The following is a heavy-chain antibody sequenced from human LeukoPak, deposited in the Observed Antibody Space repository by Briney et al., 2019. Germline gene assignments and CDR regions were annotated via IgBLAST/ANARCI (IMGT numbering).Heavy chain of an antibody. CDR3: AKDQGGESDY. V-gene: IGHV3-30*02. D-gene: IGHD3-16*01. CDR2: IRYDGSNE. Sequence: PGGSLRLSCAASGFTFSSYGMHWVRQAPGKGLEWVAFIRYDGSNEYYADSVKGGFTISRANSKNTLYLQVNSLRAEDTAVYYCAKDQGGESDYWGQGTLVTVSS. J-gene: IGHJ4*02. CDR1: GFTFSSYG.